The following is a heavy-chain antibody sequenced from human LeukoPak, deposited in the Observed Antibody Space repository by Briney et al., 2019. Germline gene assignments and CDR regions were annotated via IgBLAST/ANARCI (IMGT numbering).Heavy chain of an antibody. CDR1: GFTFSSYW. CDR3: ARDLSSGYDLFDY. V-gene: IGHV3-7*01. D-gene: IGHD5-12*01. J-gene: IGHJ4*02. Sequence: GSLRLSCAASGFTFSSYWMSWVRQTPGKGLEWVANIKQDGSEKYYVDSVKGRFTISRDNAKNSLYLQMNSLRAEDTAVYYCARDLSSGYDLFDYWGQGTLVTVSS. CDR2: IKQDGSEK.